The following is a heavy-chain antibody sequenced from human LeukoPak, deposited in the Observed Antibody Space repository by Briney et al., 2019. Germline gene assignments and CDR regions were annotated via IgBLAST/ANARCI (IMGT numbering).Heavy chain of an antibody. V-gene: IGHV1-69*05. D-gene: IGHD3-10*01. CDR3: GRDLGKGGYYPDAFDI. CDR2: IIPIFGTA. CDR1: GGTFSSYA. J-gene: IGHJ3*02. Sequence: ASVKVSCKASGGTFSSYAISWVRQAPGQGLEWMGRIIPIFGTANYAQKFQGRVTITTDESTSTAYMELSSLRSEDTAVYYCGRDLGKGGYYPDAFDIWGQGTMVTVSS.